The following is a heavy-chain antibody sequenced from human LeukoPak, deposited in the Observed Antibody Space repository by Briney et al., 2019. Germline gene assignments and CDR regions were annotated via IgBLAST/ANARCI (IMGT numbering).Heavy chain of an antibody. CDR2: INPNSGGT. CDR3: ARGAYSSSWPLFDY. V-gene: IGHV1-2*02. J-gene: IGHJ4*02. D-gene: IGHD6-13*01. CDR1: GYTFTGYY. Sequence: ASVTVSCKASGYTFTGYYMHWVRQAPGQGLEWMGWINPNSGGTNYAQKFQGRVTMTRDTSISTAYMDLSRLRSDDTAVYYCARGAYSSSWPLFDYWGQGTLVTVSS.